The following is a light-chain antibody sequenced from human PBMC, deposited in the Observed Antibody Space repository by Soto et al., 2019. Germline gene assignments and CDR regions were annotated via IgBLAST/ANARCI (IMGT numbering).Light chain of an antibody. J-gene: IGKJ2*01. CDR3: QQRSNWPPYT. CDR2: GAS. V-gene: IGKV3D-20*02. Sequence: EIVLTQSPGTLSLSPGERATLSCRASQSVGSSYLAWYQQKPGQAPRLLIYGASNKATGIPDRFSGSGSGTDFTLTISRLDPEDFAVYYCQQRSNWPPYTFGQGTKLEIK. CDR1: QSVGSSY.